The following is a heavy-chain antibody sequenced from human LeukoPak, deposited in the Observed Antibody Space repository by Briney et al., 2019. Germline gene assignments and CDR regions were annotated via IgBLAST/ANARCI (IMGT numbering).Heavy chain of an antibody. CDR3: ARRVVPAAYGY. Sequence: SETLSLTCTVYGGSISSSSYYWVCIRQPPGKELEWIGGIFYSGSTNYNPSLKSRVTISVDTSKNQFSLKLSSVTAADTAVYYCARRVVPAAYGYWGQGTLVTVSS. J-gene: IGHJ4*02. CDR1: GGSISSSSYY. V-gene: IGHV4-39*01. CDR2: IFYSGST. D-gene: IGHD2-2*01.